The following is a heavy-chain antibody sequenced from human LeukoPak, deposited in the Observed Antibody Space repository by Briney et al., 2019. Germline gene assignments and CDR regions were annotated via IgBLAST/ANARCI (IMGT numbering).Heavy chain of an antibody. CDR3: ARGVQLWPPTWFDP. D-gene: IGHD5-18*01. CDR1: GGSISSSNW. V-gene: IGHV4-4*02. CDR2: IYHSGST. Sequence: SETLSLTCAVSGGSISSSNWWSWVRPPPGKGLEWIGEIYHSGSTNYNPSLKSRVTISVDKSKNQFSLKLSSVTAADTAVYYCARGVQLWPPTWFDPWGQGTLVTVSS. J-gene: IGHJ5*02.